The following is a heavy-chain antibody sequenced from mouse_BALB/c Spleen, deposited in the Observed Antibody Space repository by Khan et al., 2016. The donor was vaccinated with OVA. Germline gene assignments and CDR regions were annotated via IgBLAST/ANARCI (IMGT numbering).Heavy chain of an antibody. V-gene: IGHV1-7*01. CDR2: IDPSTGYT. CDR1: GYTFTTYW. Sequence: QVQLKQSGAELAKPGASVKMSCKASGYTFTTYWMHCVKQRPGQGLEWIGYIDPSTGYTEYNQKFKDKATLTKDKSSRKAYMQRSSLKYEDSAVYYSARRGRDGIMAYGGKGTLGTVSA. J-gene: IGHJ3*01. CDR3: ARRGRDGIMAY. D-gene: IGHD2-1*01.